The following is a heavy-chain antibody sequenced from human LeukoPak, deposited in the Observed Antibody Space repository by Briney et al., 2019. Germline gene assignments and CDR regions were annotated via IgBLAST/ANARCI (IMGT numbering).Heavy chain of an antibody. CDR1: GGSFSGYY. J-gene: IGHJ4*02. Sequence: SETLSLTCAVYGGSFSGYYWSWIRQPPGKGLEWIGEINHSGSTNYNPSLKSRVTISVDTSKNQFSLKLSSVTAADTAVYSCARASGSGSLALDYWGQGTLVTVSS. D-gene: IGHD3-10*01. CDR2: INHSGST. V-gene: IGHV4-34*01. CDR3: ARASGSGSLALDY.